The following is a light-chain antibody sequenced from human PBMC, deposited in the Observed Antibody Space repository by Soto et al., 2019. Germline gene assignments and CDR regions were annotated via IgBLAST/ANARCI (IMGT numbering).Light chain of an antibody. Sequence: EIVLTQSPGTLSLSPGERATLSCRASQSVSRNYLAWYQQKPGQAPRLLIYGASSRATGIPDRFSGSKSGTDVAAISSCLEPEVFAVYYCIPYGSGRFTFVKGTKLKIK. CDR3: IPYGSGRFT. CDR2: GAS. J-gene: IGKJ2*01. V-gene: IGKV3-20*01. CDR1: QSVSRNY.